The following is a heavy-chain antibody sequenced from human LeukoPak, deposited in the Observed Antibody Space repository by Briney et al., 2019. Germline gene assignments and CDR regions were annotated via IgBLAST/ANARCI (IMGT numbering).Heavy chain of an antibody. Sequence: SGGSLRLSCAASGFTFSSYARSWVRQAPGKGLEWVSAISSSGGSTYYADSVKGRFTISRDNSKNTLYLQMNSMGAEDTAVYYCAKDFIGYCSSTSCYWHAFDIWGQGTMVTVSS. V-gene: IGHV3-23*01. D-gene: IGHD2-2*01. CDR2: ISSSGGST. CDR3: AKDFIGYCSSTSCYWHAFDI. J-gene: IGHJ3*02. CDR1: GFTFSSYA.